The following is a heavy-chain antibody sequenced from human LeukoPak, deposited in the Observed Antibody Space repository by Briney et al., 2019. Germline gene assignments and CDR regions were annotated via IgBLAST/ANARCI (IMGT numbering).Heavy chain of an antibody. Sequence: GGSLRLTCAASGFTFSSYAMSWVRQAPGKGLEWVSAISGSGGSTYYADSVKGRFTISRDNSKNTLYLQMNSLRAEDTAVYYCAKDVVVALTAYFDYWGQGTLVTVSS. J-gene: IGHJ4*02. CDR2: ISGSGGST. CDR3: AKDVVVALTAYFDY. CDR1: GFTFSSYA. D-gene: IGHD2-15*01. V-gene: IGHV3-23*01.